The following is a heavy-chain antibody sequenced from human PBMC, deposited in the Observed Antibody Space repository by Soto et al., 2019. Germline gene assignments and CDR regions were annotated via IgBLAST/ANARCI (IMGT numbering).Heavy chain of an antibody. CDR2: IYYIGST. CDR1: GGSISRGGYY. J-gene: IGHJ5*02. V-gene: IGHV4-31*03. CDR3: ARGGHLDNWFDP. Sequence: QVQLQASCPGLVKPSQTLSLTCTVSGGSISRGGYYWSWIRQHPGKGLEWIGYIYYIGSTYYNPSLKSRVTISVDTSKNQFSRTLSSVTAADTAVYYCARGGHLDNWFDPWGQGTLVTVSS.